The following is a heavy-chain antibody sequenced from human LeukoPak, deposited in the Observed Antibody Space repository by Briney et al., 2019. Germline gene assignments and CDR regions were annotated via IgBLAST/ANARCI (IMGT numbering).Heavy chain of an antibody. V-gene: IGHV4-30-2*01. D-gene: IGHD2-2*01. Sequence: SETLSLTCTVSGGSISSGGYYWSWIRQPPGKGLEWIGYIYHSGSTYYNPSLKSRVTVPVDRSKNQFSLKLSSVTAADTAVYYCARVIVVVPAALGTGAFDIWGQGTMVTVSS. CDR3: ARVIVVVPAALGTGAFDI. CDR2: IYHSGST. CDR1: GGSISSGGYY. J-gene: IGHJ3*02.